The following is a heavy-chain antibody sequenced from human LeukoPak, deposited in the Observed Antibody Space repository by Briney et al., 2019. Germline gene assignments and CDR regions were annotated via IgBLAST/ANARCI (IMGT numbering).Heavy chain of an antibody. CDR2: IRYYGSNK. Sequence: GGSLRLSCAASGFTFSSYGMHWVRQAPGKGLEWVXFIRYYGSNKYYADSVKGRFTISRDNSKNTLYLQMSSLRAEDTGVYYCAKDGYTYGSYYYYYYMDVWGKGTTVTVSS. CDR3: AKDGYTYGSYYYYYYMDV. CDR1: GFTFSSYG. D-gene: IGHD5-18*01. V-gene: IGHV3-30*02. J-gene: IGHJ6*03.